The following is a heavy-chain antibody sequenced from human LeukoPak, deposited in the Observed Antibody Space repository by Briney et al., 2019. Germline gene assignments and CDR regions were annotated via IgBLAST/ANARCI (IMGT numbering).Heavy chain of an antibody. J-gene: IGHJ4*02. V-gene: IGHV4-59*12. CDR3: ASYYYDSSGFDY. D-gene: IGHD3-22*01. CDR1: GGSISSYY. Sequence: SETLSLTCTVSGGSISSYYWSWIRQPPGKGLEWIGYIYYSGSTYYNPSLKSRVTISVDRSKNQFSLKLSSVTAADTAVYYCASYYYDSSGFDYWGQGTLVTVSS. CDR2: IYYSGST.